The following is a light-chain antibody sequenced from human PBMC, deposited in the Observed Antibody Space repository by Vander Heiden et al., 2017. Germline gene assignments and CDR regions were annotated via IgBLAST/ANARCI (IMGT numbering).Light chain of an antibody. Sequence: QSVLTQPPSASGTPGQRVTISCSGSSSNLGSNTVNWYQQLPGTAPKHLIYSNNQRPSGVPDRFSGSKSGTSASLAISGLQSEDDADYDCAAWDDSLNGWVFGGGTKLTVL. CDR2: SNN. V-gene: IGLV1-44*01. CDR1: SSNLGSNT. CDR3: AAWDDSLNGWV. J-gene: IGLJ3*02.